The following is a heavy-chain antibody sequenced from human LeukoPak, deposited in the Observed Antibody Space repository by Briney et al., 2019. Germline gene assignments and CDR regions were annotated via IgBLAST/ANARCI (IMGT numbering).Heavy chain of an antibody. Sequence: GGSLRLSCAASGFTFSNYAMIWVRQAPGKGLEWVSSISGRGGSTYYAGSVKGRFTVSRDNSKNTLSLQMDSLRSEDTAVYYCAKDSGVVVTAIPNYWGQGALVTVSS. CDR3: AKDSGVVVTAIPNY. J-gene: IGHJ4*02. CDR2: ISGRGGST. V-gene: IGHV3-23*01. CDR1: GFTFSNYA. D-gene: IGHD2-21*02.